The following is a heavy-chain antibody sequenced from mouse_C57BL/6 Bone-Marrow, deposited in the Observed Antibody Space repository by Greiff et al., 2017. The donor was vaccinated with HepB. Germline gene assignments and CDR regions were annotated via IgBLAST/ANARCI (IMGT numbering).Heavy chain of an antibody. V-gene: IGHV1-15*01. D-gene: IGHD1-1*01. CDR1: GYTFTDYE. CDR3: ARGAFITTVVAPFDY. CDR2: IDPETGGT. Sequence: QVQLQQSGAELVRPGASVTLSCKASGYTFTDYEMHWVKQTPVHGLEWIGAIDPETGGTAYNQKFKGKAILTADKSSSTAYMELRSLTSEDSAVYYCARGAFITTVVAPFDYWGQGTTLTVSS. J-gene: IGHJ2*01.